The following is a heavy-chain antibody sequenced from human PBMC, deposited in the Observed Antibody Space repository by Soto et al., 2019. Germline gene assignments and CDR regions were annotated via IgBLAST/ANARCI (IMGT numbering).Heavy chain of an antibody. V-gene: IGHV3-33*01. D-gene: IGHD3-3*01. CDR1: GVTFSSYG. CDR2: IWYDGSNK. Sequence: PVGSLSLCSAASGVTFSSYGMRWVRQAPGKGLEWVAVIWYDGSNKYYADSVKGRFTISRDNSKNTLYLQMNSLRAEDTAVYYCARDSRYYDFWSGYYDNWFDPWGQGTLVTVSS. J-gene: IGHJ5*02. CDR3: ARDSRYYDFWSGYYDNWFDP.